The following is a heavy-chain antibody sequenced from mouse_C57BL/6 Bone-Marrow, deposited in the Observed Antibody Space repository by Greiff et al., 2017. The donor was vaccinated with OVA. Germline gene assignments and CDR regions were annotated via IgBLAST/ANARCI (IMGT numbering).Heavy chain of an antibody. CDR1: EYEFPSHD. D-gene: IGHD3-2*02. Sequence: EVKLMESGGGLVQPGESLKLSCESNEYEFPSHDMSWVRKTPEKRLELVAAINSDGGSTYYPDTMERRFIISRDNTKKTLYLQMSSLRSEDTALYYCARPLDSSGRYYYAMDYWGQGTSVTVSS. J-gene: IGHJ4*01. CDR3: ARPLDSSGRYYYAMDY. V-gene: IGHV5-2*01. CDR2: INSDGGST.